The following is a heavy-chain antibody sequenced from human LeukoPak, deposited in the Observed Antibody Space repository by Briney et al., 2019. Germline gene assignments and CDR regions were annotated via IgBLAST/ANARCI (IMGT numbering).Heavy chain of an antibody. Sequence: GGSLRLSCAASGFTFSTYAMSWVRQAPGKGLEWVSGVSGSSGSTYSADSVKGRFTISRDNAKSTLFLQMNSLRAEDTAVYYCAKMARYSYVGVYYFDYWGQGTLITVSS. V-gene: IGHV3-23*01. D-gene: IGHD5-18*01. CDR1: GFTFSTYA. CDR3: AKMARYSYVGVYYFDY. J-gene: IGHJ4*02. CDR2: VSGSSGST.